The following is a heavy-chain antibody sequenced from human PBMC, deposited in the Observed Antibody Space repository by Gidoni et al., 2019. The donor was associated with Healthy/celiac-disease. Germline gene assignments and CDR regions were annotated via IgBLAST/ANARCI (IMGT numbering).Heavy chain of an antibody. CDR3: ARGHDSQVPAAISNCWFDP. V-gene: IGHV4-34*01. CDR1: GGSFSGYY. D-gene: IGHD2-2*02. J-gene: IGHJ5*02. CDR2: INHSGRT. Sequence: QVQLQQWGAGLLKPSETLSLTCAVYGGSFSGYYWSWIRQPPGKGLEWIGEINHSGRTNSNPSLKSRVTISVDTSKNQFSLKLSSVTAADTAVYYCARGHDSQVPAAISNCWFDPWGQGTLVTVSS.